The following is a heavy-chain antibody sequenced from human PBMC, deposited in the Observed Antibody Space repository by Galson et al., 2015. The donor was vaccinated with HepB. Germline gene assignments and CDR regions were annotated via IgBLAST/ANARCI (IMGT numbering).Heavy chain of an antibody. CDR2: INHSGST. CDR1: GGSFSGYY. J-gene: IGHJ6*02. CDR3: ARGLWFEVPFPQSGMDV. D-gene: IGHD3-10*01. Sequence: ATLSLSCAVYGGSFSGYYWSWLRQPPGKGLEWIGEINHSGSTNYTPALKSRVTISVDTSKNKFSLKLSSVTAADTAVYYCARGLWFEVPFPQSGMDVWGQGTTVTVSS. V-gene: IGHV4-34*01.